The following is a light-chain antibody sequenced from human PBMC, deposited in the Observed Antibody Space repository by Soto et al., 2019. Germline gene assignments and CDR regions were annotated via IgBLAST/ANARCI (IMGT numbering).Light chain of an antibody. V-gene: IGLV1-51*02. CDR2: END. J-gene: IGLJ1*01. Sequence: QPVLTQPPSVSAAPGQKVTISCSGSNSNIGNNYVSWYQQLPGTAPKLLLYENDKRPSGIPDRFSGSKSGTSATLGITGLQTGDEADYYCGTWDSSLSAYVFGTGTKVTVL. CDR3: GTWDSSLSAYV. CDR1: NSNIGNNY.